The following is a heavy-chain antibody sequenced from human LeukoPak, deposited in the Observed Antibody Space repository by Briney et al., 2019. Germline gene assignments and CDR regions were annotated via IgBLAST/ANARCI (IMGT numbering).Heavy chain of an antibody. D-gene: IGHD6-6*01. J-gene: IGHJ4*02. CDR3: ARDHGLSIATPQSC. CDR2: ISYDGSNK. CDR1: GFTFSSYA. V-gene: IGHV3-30-3*01. Sequence: GGSLRLSCAASGFTFSSYAMHWVRQAPGKGLEWVAVISYDGSNKYYADSVKGRFTISRDNSKNTLYLQMNSLRAEDTAVYYCARDHGLSIATPQSCWGQGTLVTVSS.